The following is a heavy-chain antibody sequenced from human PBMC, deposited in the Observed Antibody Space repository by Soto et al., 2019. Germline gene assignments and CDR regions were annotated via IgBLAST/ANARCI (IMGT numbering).Heavy chain of an antibody. CDR2: IWYDGSNK. CDR3: ARESYYDFWSGRSDWFDP. D-gene: IGHD3-3*01. CDR1: GFTFSSYG. J-gene: IGHJ5*02. Sequence: QVQLVESGGGVVQPGRSLRLSCAASGFTFSSYGMHWVRQAPGKGLEWAAVIWYDGSNKYYADSVKGRFTISRDNSKNTLYLQMNSLRAEDTAVYYCARESYYDFWSGRSDWFDPWGQGTLVTVSS. V-gene: IGHV3-33*01.